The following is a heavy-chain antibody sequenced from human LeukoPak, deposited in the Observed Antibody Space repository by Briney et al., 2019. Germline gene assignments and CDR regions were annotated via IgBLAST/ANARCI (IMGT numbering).Heavy chain of an antibody. D-gene: IGHD6-6*01. CDR3: AKEHSSSPADYYYYGMDV. CDR2: ISWNSGSI. J-gene: IGHJ6*02. V-gene: IGHV3-9*01. Sequence: GGSLRLSCAASGFTFDDYAMHWVRQAPGKGLEWVSGISWNSGSIGYADSVKGRFTISRDNAKNSLNLQMNSLRAEDTALYYCAKEHSSSPADYYYYGMDVWGQGTTVTVSS. CDR1: GFTFDDYA.